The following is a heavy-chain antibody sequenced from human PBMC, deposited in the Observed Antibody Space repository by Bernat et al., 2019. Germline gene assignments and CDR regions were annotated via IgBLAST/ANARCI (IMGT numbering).Heavy chain of an antibody. CDR1: GFSFSSFS. D-gene: IGHD2-15*01. Sequence: EVQLVESGGGLVKPGGSLRLSCAASGFSFSSFSMNWVRQSPGQGLQWAPSFSSCSSYIYYEDTVKGRFTITRDNAKNSLYLQMNSLRAEDTAVYYGARVMRFDCSGGSCYSRLYYYYGMDVWGQGTTVTVSS. CDR3: ARVMRFDCSGGSCYSRLYYYYGMDV. CDR2: FSSCSSYI. V-gene: IGHV3-21*01. J-gene: IGHJ6*02.